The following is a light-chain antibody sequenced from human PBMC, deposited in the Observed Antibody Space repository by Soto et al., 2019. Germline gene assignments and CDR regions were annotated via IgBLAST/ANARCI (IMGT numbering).Light chain of an antibody. CDR3: QQYGSPPGT. CDR2: GAS. V-gene: IGKV3-20*01. Sequence: EIVLTQSPGTLSLSPGERATLSCRASQSVSSSYLAWYQQKPGQAPRHLIYGASSRATGIPDRFSGSGFGTDFTLTISRLEPEDFAVYYCQQYGSPPGTFGQGTKLEIK. CDR1: QSVSSSY. J-gene: IGKJ2*02.